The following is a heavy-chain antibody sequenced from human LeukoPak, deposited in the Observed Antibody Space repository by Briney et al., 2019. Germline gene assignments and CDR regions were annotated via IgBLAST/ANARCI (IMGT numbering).Heavy chain of an antibody. Sequence: ASVKVSCKASGYTFTGYYMHWVRQAPGQGLEWMGWINPNSGGTNYAQKFQGRVTMTRDTSISTAYMELSRLRSGDTAVYYCAREVPGGNQIFDYRGQGTLVTVSS. D-gene: IGHD4-23*01. CDR3: AREVPGGNQIFDY. V-gene: IGHV1-2*02. CDR1: GYTFTGYY. CDR2: INPNSGGT. J-gene: IGHJ4*02.